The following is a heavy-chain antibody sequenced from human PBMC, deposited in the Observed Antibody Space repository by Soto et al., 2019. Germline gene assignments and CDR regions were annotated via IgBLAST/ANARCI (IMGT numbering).Heavy chain of an antibody. D-gene: IGHD2-21*01. J-gene: IGHJ4*02. V-gene: IGHV4-30-2*06. CDR1: GVTMSNGGYS. CDR3: ARCGGYDSFDF. CDR2: ISHLETT. Sequence: PSETLSLTCRVSGVTMSNGGYSWSWIRQSQGKDQEWLGYISHLETTYYNPYYKSRLSLSIDRTRNQYALGLSSMTAADKAVYYCARCGGYDSFDFWGQGIQVTVSS.